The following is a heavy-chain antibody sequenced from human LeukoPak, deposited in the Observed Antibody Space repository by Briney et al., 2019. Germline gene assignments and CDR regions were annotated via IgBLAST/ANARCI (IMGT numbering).Heavy chain of an antibody. V-gene: IGHV3-7*01. CDR1: GFTSSSYW. Sequence: GGSLRLSCAASGFTSSSYWMTWVRQAPGKGLEWVANIKQDGSGKYYVDSVKGRFTISRDNAKNSLYLQMNSLRAEDTAVYYCAGGRDVYRYWGQGTLVTVSS. CDR2: IKQDGSGK. J-gene: IGHJ4*02. CDR3: AGGRDVYRY. D-gene: IGHD5-24*01.